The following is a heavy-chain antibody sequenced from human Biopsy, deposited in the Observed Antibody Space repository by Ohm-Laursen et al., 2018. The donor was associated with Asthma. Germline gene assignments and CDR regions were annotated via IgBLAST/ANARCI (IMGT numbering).Heavy chain of an antibody. D-gene: IGHD4-17*01. CDR3: ARDYDGDYVQRHLPLAY. V-gene: IGHV1-69*13. J-gene: IGHJ4*02. Sequence: GASVKVSCKTSGGTFSTFGISWVRQAPGQGLEWMGRIIPFYGTATYAQNFQGRLTLTADESTGTAYMELSSLRSEDTAVYFCARDYDGDYVQRHLPLAYWGQGTLVTVPS. CDR2: IIPFYGTA. CDR1: GGTFSTFG.